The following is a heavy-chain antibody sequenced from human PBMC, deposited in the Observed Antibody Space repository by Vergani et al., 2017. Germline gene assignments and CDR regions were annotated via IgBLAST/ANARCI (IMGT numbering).Heavy chain of an antibody. Sequence: QLQLQESGPGLVKPSETLSLTCTVSGGSISSSSYYWGWIRQPPGKGLEWIGSIYYSGSTYYNPSLKSRVTISVDTSKNQFSLKLSSVTAADTAVYYCAGTGGYYYDSSGYHDAFDIGGQGTMVTVSS. V-gene: IGHV4-39*01. D-gene: IGHD3-22*01. CDR1: GGSISSSSYY. CDR2: IYYSGST. CDR3: AGTGGYYYDSSGYHDAFDI. J-gene: IGHJ3*02.